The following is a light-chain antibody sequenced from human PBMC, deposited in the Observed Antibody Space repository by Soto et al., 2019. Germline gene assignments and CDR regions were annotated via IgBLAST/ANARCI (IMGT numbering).Light chain of an antibody. CDR1: SSDVGGYNY. Sequence: QPCLSLPASVTXSTGRSITXSCTGTSSDVGGYNYVSLYQQHPGKAPKLMIYKVSNRTSGVSNRVSGSKSGNTASLTITRLQAEDEADYYCSSNTSSSTDVFGTGTKVTVL. CDR2: KVS. V-gene: IGLV2-14*01. J-gene: IGLJ1*01. CDR3: SSNTSSSTDV.